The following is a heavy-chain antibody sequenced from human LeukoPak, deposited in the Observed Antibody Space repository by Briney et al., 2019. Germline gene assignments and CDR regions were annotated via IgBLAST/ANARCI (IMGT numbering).Heavy chain of an antibody. V-gene: IGHV1-69*05. CDR3: ARGAATDYDYVWGSYRYSHWFDP. J-gene: IGHJ5*02. CDR1: GGTFSSYA. Sequence: SVRVSCKASGGTFSSYAISWVRQAPGQGLEWMGGIIPIFGTANYAQKFQGRVTITTDESTSTAYMELSSLRSEDTAVYYCARGAATDYDYVWGSYRYSHWFDPWGQGTLVTVSS. CDR2: IIPIFGTA. D-gene: IGHD3-16*02.